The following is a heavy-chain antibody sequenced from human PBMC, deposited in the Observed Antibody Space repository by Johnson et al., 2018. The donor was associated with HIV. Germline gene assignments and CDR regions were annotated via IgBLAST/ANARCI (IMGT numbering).Heavy chain of an antibody. CDR3: AKDRDLAAAGTDAFDI. CDR2: IRWNSGSI. J-gene: IGHJ3*02. V-gene: IGHV3-9*01. CDR1: GFTFDDYA. D-gene: IGHD6-13*01. Sequence: VQLVESGGGLVQPGRSLRLSCAASGFTFDDYAMHWVRQAPGKGLEWVSGIRWNSGSIGYADSVKGRFTISRDNAKNSLYLQMNSLRAEDTALYYCAKDRDLAAAGTDAFDIWGQGTMVTVSS.